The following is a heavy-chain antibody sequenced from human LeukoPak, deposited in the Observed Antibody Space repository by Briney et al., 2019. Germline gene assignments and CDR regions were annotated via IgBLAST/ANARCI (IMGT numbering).Heavy chain of an antibody. Sequence: SETLSLTCTVSGGSISSYYWSWIRQPPGKGLEWIGYIYYSGSTNYNPSLKSRVTISVDTSKNQFSLKLSSVTAADTAVYYCARTSSSSWYLFDYWGQGTLATVSS. CDR3: ARTSSSSWYLFDY. CDR2: IYYSGST. V-gene: IGHV4-59*01. D-gene: IGHD6-13*01. CDR1: GGSISSYY. J-gene: IGHJ4*02.